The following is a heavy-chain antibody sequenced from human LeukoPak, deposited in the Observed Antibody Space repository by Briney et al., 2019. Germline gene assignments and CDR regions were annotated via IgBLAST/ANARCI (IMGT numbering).Heavy chain of an antibody. CDR1: GGSISSYY. CDR3: ARRDMREFYYYMDV. D-gene: IGHD2-15*01. Sequence: PSETLSLTCTVSGGSISSYYWSWIRQPPGKGLEWIGYIYYSGSTNYNPSLKSLVTISVDTSKNQFSLKLSSVTAADTAVYYCARRDMREFYYYMDVWGKGTAVTVSS. CDR2: IYYSGST. V-gene: IGHV4-59*01. J-gene: IGHJ6*03.